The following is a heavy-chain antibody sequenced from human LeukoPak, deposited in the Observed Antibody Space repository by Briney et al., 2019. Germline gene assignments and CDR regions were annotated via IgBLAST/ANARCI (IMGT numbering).Heavy chain of an antibody. J-gene: IGHJ4*02. Sequence: GGSLRLSCAASGFTFSSYWMNWVRQAPGKGLVWVSRIASDGSSTTYADSVKGRFSISRDNAKNTLYLQMNSLRVEDTAVYYCASRITIFGVVPTDYFDYWGQGTLVTVSS. CDR2: IASDGSST. V-gene: IGHV3-74*01. CDR1: GFTFSSYW. CDR3: ASRITIFGVVPTDYFDY. D-gene: IGHD3-3*01.